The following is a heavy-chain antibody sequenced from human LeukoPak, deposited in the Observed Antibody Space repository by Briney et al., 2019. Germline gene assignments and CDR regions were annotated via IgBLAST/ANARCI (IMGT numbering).Heavy chain of an antibody. J-gene: IGHJ4*02. CDR3: ARSVDGGNSPFDY. CDR2: VYYSGST. CDR1: GYSISSSNW. Sequence: SDTLSLTCTVSGYSISSSNWWGWIRPAPGKGLEWIGYVYYSGSTYYNPSLKSRVTMSVDTSKNQFSLKLSSVTAVDTAVYYCARSVDGGNSPFDYWGQGTLVTVSS. V-gene: IGHV4-28*01. D-gene: IGHD4-23*01.